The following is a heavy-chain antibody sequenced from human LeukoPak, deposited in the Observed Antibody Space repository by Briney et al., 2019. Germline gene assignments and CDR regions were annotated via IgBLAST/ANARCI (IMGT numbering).Heavy chain of an antibody. Sequence: PGGSLRLSCAVSGFTFSSYSMNWVRQAPGKGLEWVSSISSSSSYIYYADSVKGRFTISRDNAKNSLYLQMNSLRAEDTAVYYCARDRRDAFDIWGQGTMVTVSS. J-gene: IGHJ3*02. V-gene: IGHV3-21*01. CDR3: ARDRRDAFDI. CDR2: ISSSSSYI. CDR1: GFTFSSYS.